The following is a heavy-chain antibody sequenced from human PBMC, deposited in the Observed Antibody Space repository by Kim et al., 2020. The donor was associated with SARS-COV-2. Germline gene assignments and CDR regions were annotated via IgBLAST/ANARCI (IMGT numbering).Heavy chain of an antibody. V-gene: IGHV1-18*01. CDR3: ARGLRAAAGYDY. D-gene: IGHD4-17*01. J-gene: IGHJ4*02. Sequence: NYAQKLQGRVTMTTDTSTSTAYMELRSLRSDDTAVYYCARGLRAAAGYDYWGQGTLVTVSS.